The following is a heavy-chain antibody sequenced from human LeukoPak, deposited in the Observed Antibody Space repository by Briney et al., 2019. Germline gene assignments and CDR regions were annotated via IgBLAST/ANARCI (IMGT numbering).Heavy chain of an antibody. CDR1: GYSIRSGYY. J-gene: IGHJ5*02. CDR2: IYHSGNT. CDR3: ARHGGDKIWFDP. Sequence: PSETLSLTCTVSGYSIRSGYYWGWIRQPPGKGLEWIGSIYHSGNTYYNPALKSRHTISVDTSKNQFSLKVNSMTAADTAVYYCARHGGDKIWFDPWGQGTLVTVSS. D-gene: IGHD3-9*01. V-gene: IGHV4-38-2*02.